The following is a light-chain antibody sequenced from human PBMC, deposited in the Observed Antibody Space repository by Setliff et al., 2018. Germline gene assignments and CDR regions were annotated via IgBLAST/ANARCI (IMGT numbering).Light chain of an antibody. J-gene: IGLJ2*01. CDR1: SGSIASNY. Sequence: NFMLTQPHSVSESPGKTVIISCTRSSGSIASNYVQWYQQRPGSAPTTMIYQNHQRPSGVPDRFSGSIDSSSNSASLTISGLKTEDEAGYYCQSYDNSNYVGFGGGTK. CDR3: QSYDNSNYVG. CDR2: QNH. V-gene: IGLV6-57*03.